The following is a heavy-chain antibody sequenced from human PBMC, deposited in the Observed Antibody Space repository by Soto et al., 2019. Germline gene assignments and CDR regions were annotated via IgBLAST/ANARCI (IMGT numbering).Heavy chain of an antibody. D-gene: IGHD6-13*01. CDR2: IYQSGST. CDR1: GGAISSSKW. V-gene: IGHV4-4*02. Sequence: SETLSLTCAVSGGAISSSKWWSWVRQPPGKGLEWIGEIYQSGSTNYNPSLESRVRMSVDKSRNQFSLKLTSVSAADTAVYYCARASATIEAAAIFDDWGQGTLVTVSS. CDR3: ARASATIEAAAIFDD. J-gene: IGHJ4*02.